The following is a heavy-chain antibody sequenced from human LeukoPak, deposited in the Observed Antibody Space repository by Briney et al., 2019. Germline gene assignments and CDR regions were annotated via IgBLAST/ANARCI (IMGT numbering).Heavy chain of an antibody. CDR2: IYPGGTT. V-gene: IGHV3-53*04. CDR3: VRVVGAVFDF. CDR1: GFTVNTNY. Sequence: RGSLRLSCVASGFTVNTNYMSWVRQAPGKGLEWVSFIYPGGTTYYADSVKGRFTISRHNSKNNTLLLQMNSLRAEDTAVYYCVRVVGAVFDFWGQGTMVTVSS. J-gene: IGHJ3*01. D-gene: IGHD1-26*01.